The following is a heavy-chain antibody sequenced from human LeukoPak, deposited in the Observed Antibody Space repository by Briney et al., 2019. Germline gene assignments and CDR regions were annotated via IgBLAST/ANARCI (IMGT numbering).Heavy chain of an antibody. V-gene: IGHV3-53*01. Sequence: PGGSLRLSCAASGFTVSSNYMSWVRQAPGKGLEWVSVIYSGGSTYYADSVKGRFTISRDNSKNTLYLQMNSLRAEDTAVYYCARFFRGYSSGWYPYFDYWGQGTQVTVSS. CDR3: ARFFRGYSSGWYPYFDY. CDR1: GFTVSSNY. CDR2: IYSGGST. J-gene: IGHJ4*02. D-gene: IGHD6-19*01.